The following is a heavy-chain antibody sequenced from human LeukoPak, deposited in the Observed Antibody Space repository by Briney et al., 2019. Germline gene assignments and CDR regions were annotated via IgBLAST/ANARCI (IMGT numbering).Heavy chain of an antibody. V-gene: IGHV4-39*07. J-gene: IGHJ3*02. CDR1: GGSISSSNYY. CDR2: IYYSGNT. Sequence: SETLSLTCCVSGGSISSSNYYWGWIRQPPGKGLGWIGSIYYSGNTYYNPSLKSRVSISLDTSKNQFSLKLNSVTAADTAMYFCVRDYPVVPYYYDSSGYYPGIWGQGTMVTVSS. CDR3: VRDYPVVPYYYDSSGYYPGI. D-gene: IGHD3-22*01.